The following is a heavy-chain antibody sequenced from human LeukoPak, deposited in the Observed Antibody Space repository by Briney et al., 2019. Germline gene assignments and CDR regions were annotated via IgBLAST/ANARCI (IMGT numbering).Heavy chain of an antibody. Sequence: SETLSLTCTVSGGSISSYYWSWIRQPAGKGLEWIGRIYTSGSTNYNPSLKSRVTMSVDTSKNQFSLKLSSVTAADTAVYYCARDRDSSGYYPPEAFEIWGQGTMVTVSS. J-gene: IGHJ3*02. V-gene: IGHV4-4*07. CDR1: GGSISSYY. CDR3: ARDRDSSGYYPPEAFEI. CDR2: IYTSGST. D-gene: IGHD3-22*01.